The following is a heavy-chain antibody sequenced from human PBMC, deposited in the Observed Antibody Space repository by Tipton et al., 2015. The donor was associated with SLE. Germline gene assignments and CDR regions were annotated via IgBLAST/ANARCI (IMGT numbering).Heavy chain of an antibody. V-gene: IGHV4-34*01. J-gene: IGHJ4*02. D-gene: IGHD1-26*01. Sequence: TLSLTCAVYGGSFSGYYWSWIRQPPGKGLEWIGEINHSGSPNYNPSLKRRVTISVDTTKNQFSLKLSSVTASDTAVYYCASGLVGATAQGDFGHRGRGTRGTGSS. CDR2: INHSGSP. CDR1: GGSFSGYY. CDR3: ASGLVGATAQGDFGH.